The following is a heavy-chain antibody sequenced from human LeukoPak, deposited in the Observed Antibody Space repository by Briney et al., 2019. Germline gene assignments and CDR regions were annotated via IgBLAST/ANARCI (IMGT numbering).Heavy chain of an antibody. Sequence: GGSLRLSCAASGFTFTTYGMTWVRQAPGKGLEWVSAIGAGGRNTYYADSVKGRFTISRDNSKNTLYLQMNSLRAEDTAVYYCAKDLGIVVVPAGYGMDVWGQGTTVTVSS. CDR1: GFTFTTYG. V-gene: IGHV3-23*01. CDR3: AKDLGIVVVPAGYGMDV. J-gene: IGHJ6*02. D-gene: IGHD2-2*01. CDR2: IGAGGRNT.